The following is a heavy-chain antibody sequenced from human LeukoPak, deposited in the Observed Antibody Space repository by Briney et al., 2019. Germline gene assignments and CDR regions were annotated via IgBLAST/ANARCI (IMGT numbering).Heavy chain of an antibody. D-gene: IGHD1-14*01. CDR1: GGSFTIYS. J-gene: IGHJ4*02. CDR2: ISASGNT. V-gene: IGHV4-34*01. CDR3: ARRVRSADHRLDY. Sequence: SETLSLTCAVYGGSFTIYSWTWIRQPPGKSLEWIGEISASGNTQYNPSLKSRVTISLDASKSQFYLKLSSVTAADTAVYYCARRVRSADHRLDYWGQGTLVTVSS.